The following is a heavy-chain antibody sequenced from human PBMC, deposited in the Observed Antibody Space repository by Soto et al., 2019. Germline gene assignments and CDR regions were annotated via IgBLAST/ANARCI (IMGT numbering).Heavy chain of an antibody. CDR2: IRYEGSNK. CDR3: AKGGRQWLVTSDFNY. CDR1: GFTFSSHG. D-gene: IGHD6-19*01. Sequence: PGGSLRLSCGASGFTFSSHGMHWVRQAPGKGLERVAVIRYEGSNKYYADNVKGRFTISRENTKNTQKLQINSQKAEDTAVFYCAKGGRQWLVTSDFNYWGQGALVTVSS. V-gene: IGHV3-30*02. J-gene: IGHJ4*02.